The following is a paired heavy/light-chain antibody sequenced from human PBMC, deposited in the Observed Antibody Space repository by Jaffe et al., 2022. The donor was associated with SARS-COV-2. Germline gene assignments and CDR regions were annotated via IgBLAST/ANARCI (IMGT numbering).Heavy chain of an antibody. J-gene: IGHJ4*02. CDR1: GFTFSIYA. CDR3: ARGGYCSGGGCFYLGFAY. V-gene: IGHV3-30*09. Sequence: QVQLVESGGGVVQPGRSLRLSCAASGFTFSIYAIHWVRQAPGKGLEWVAAISYDGSKEYYADSVKGRFAISKDFSMNTVSLQMNGLRADDTAVYFCARGGYCSGGGCFYLGFAYWGQGTLVTVSA. CDR2: ISYDGSKE. D-gene: IGHD2-15*01.
Light chain of an antibody. CDR3: QRYFYPPYT. Sequence: EFVLTQSPGTLSLSPGERATLSCRASQSFSSTYLGWYQHKAGQAPRLLIYGASSRATGIPDRFSGSGSGTDFTLTISRLEPEDSAVYYCQRYFYPPYTFGQGTKLEIK. V-gene: IGKV3-20*01. J-gene: IGKJ2*01. CDR1: QSFSSTY. CDR2: GAS.